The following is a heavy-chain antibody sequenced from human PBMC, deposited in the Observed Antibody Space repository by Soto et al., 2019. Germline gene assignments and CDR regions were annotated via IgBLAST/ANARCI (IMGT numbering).Heavy chain of an antibody. CDR3: MRGWTPDY. CDR2: IKSDASAT. J-gene: IGHJ4*02. V-gene: IGHV3-74*01. Sequence: EVQLVESGGGLVQPGGSLRLSCAASGFTFSSYWMNWVRQAPGKGPVWVSRIKSDASATNYADSVKGRFTISRDNAKNTLYLQMNSLRAGDTAVYYCMRGWTPDYWGQGTLVTVSS. D-gene: IGHD2-15*01. CDR1: GFTFSSYW.